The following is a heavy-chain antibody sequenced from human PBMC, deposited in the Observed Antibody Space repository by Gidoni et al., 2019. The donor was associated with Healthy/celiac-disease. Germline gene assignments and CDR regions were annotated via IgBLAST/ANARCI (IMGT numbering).Heavy chain of an antibody. Sequence: QVQLVRPGAEVKNLGSSVKVSCKVSGGTSSSYAISWVRQAPGQGLEWMGGMMPIFGTANYAQKFQGRVTITADESTSTAYMELSSLRSEDTAVYYCARETSVAGTLDYFDYWGQGTLVTVSS. CDR2: MMPIFGTA. CDR3: ARETSVAGTLDYFDY. V-gene: IGHV1-69*01. J-gene: IGHJ4*02. D-gene: IGHD6-19*01. CDR1: GGTSSSYA.